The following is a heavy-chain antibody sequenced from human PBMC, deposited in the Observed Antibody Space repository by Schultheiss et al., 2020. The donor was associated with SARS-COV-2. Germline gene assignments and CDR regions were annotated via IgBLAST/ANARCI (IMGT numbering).Heavy chain of an antibody. Sequence: GESLKISCAASGLTVSNNYMTWVRQAPGKGLEWVSTISRSGATTYFADSVKGRFTISRDNSKNTLYLQMNSLRAEDTALYYCAKCPVAITGYFDYWGQGTMVTVSS. D-gene: IGHD6-19*01. CDR3: AKCPVAITGYFDY. CDR2: ISRSGATT. V-gene: IGHV3-23*01. J-gene: IGHJ4*02. CDR1: GLTVSNNY.